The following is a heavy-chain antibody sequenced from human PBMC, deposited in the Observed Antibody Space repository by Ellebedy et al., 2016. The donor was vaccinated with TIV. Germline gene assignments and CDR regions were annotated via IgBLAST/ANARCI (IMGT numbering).Heavy chain of an antibody. Sequence: SETLSLTXTVSGGSISSSSYYWGWIRQPPGKGLEWIGSIYYSGSTYYNPSLKSRVTISVDTSKNQFSLKLSSVTAADTAVYYCARRGAEWWEDLDYYYYMDVWGKGTTVTVSS. J-gene: IGHJ6*03. CDR3: ARRGAEWWEDLDYYYYMDV. CDR1: GGSISSSSYY. D-gene: IGHD2-15*01. V-gene: IGHV4-39*01. CDR2: IYYSGST.